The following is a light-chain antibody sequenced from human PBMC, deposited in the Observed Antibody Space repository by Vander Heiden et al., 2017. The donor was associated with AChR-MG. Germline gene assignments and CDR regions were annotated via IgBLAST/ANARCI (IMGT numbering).Light chain of an antibody. Sequence: EIVLTQSPATLSLSPGERATLSCRASQSVSSYLAWYQQKAGQAPRLLIYDASNRATGIPARFSGSGSGTDFTLTISSLEPEDFAIYYCQQRSNWPPLTFGGRTKVEIK. J-gene: IGKJ4*01. V-gene: IGKV3-11*01. CDR2: DAS. CDR3: QQRSNWPPLT. CDR1: QSVSSY.